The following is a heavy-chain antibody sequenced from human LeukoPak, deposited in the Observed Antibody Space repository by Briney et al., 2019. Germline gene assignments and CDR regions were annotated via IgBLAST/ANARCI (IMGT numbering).Heavy chain of an antibody. Sequence: KSSETLSLTCTVSGGSISSGDYYWSWIRQPPGKGLEWIGYIYYSGSTYYNPSLKSRVTISVDTSKNQFSLKLSSVTAADTAVYYCARVVPAAEPHFDYWGQGTLVTVSS. CDR2: IYYSGST. D-gene: IGHD2-2*01. CDR3: ARVVPAAEPHFDY. V-gene: IGHV4-30-4*08. J-gene: IGHJ4*02. CDR1: GGSISSGDYY.